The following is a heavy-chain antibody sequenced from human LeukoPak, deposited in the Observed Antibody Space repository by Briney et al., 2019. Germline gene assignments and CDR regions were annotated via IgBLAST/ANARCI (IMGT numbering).Heavy chain of an antibody. V-gene: IGHV1-69*13. CDR1: GGTFSSYA. CDR2: IIPIFSTA. D-gene: IGHD6-19*01. Sequence: EASVKVSCKASGGTFSSYAISWVRQAPGQGLEWMGGIIPIFSTANYAQKFQGRVTITADESTSTAYMELSSLRSEDTAVYYCARGSPGASVAGRQYIFDYWGQGTLVTVSS. J-gene: IGHJ4*02. CDR3: ARGSPGASVAGRQYIFDY.